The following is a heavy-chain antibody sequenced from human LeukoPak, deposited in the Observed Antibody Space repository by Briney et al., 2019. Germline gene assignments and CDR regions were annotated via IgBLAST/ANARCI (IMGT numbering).Heavy chain of an antibody. CDR2: IIPILGIA. CDR1: GGTFSSYA. V-gene: IGHV1-69*04. D-gene: IGHD4-17*01. J-gene: IGHJ4*02. CDR3: AKNSRHGDYLYYFDY. Sequence: GSSVKVSCKASGGTFSSYAISWVRQAPGQGLEWMGRIIPILGIANYAQKFQGRVTITADTSTSTAYMELSSLRSEDTAVYYCAKNSRHGDYLYYFDYWGQGTLVTVSS.